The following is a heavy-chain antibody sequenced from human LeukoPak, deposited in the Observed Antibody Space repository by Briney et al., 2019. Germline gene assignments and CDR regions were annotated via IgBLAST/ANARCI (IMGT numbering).Heavy chain of an antibody. J-gene: IGHJ3*02. D-gene: IGHD6-13*01. CDR3: ARLMYSSSWHAFDI. CDR2: IYSGGST. Sequence: GGSLRLSCAASGFTVSSNYMSWVRQAPGKGLEWVSVIYSGGSTYYADSVKGRFTISRDNSKNTLYLQMNSLRAEDTAVYYCARLMYSSSWHAFDIWGQGTMVTVSS. V-gene: IGHV3-53*01. CDR1: GFTVSSNY.